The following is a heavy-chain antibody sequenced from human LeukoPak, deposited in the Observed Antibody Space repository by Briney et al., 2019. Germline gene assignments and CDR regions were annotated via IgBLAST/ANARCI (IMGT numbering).Heavy chain of an antibody. CDR2: IIPILGIA. V-gene: IGHV1-69*04. J-gene: IGHJ4*02. CDR3: ARDNGGGFDY. Sequence: SVMVSCKASGGTFSSYAISWVRQAPGQGLEWMGRIIPILGIANYAQKFQGRVTITADKSTSTAYMELRSLRSDDTAVYYCARDNGGGFDYWGQGTLVTVSS. CDR1: GGTFSSYA. D-gene: IGHD3-10*01.